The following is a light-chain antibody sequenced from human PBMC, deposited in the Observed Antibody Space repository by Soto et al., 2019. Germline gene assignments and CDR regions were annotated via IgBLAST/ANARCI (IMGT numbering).Light chain of an antibody. V-gene: IGKV1-6*01. CDR1: QGIRTD. Sequence: AVRMTQSPSSLSASVGDRVTITCRASQGIRTDLGWYQQTPGKAPKLLISGASSLQSGVPSRFSGSGSGADFTLTISSLQPEESATYYCLQAYSYPLTFGQGTKVEIK. CDR3: LQAYSYPLT. CDR2: GAS. J-gene: IGKJ1*01.